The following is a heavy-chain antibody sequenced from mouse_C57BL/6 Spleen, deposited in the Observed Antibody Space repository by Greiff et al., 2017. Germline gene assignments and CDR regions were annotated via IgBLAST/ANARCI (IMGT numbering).Heavy chain of an antibody. CDR2: IYPGGGDT. CDR1: GYAFSSYW. CDR3: ARAGDCYGSGPWFAY. V-gene: IGHV1-80*01. J-gene: IGHJ3*01. D-gene: IGHD1-1*01. Sequence: QVQLQQSGAELVKPGASVKLSCKASGYAFSSYWMNWVKQRPGKGLEWIGQIYPGGGDTNYNGKFKGKATLTADKSSSTAYMQLSSLTSEDSAVYLCARAGDCYGSGPWFAYWGQGTLVTVSA.